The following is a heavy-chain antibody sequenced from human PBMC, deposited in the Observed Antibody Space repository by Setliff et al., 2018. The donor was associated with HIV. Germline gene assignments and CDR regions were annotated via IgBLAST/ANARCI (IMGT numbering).Heavy chain of an antibody. CDR3: ASLDGSESPYTYYYYMDV. CDR1: GGSLSGYY. D-gene: IGHD3-10*01. CDR2: INYRGNT. V-gene: IGHV4-34*01. J-gene: IGHJ6*03. Sequence: SETLSLTCAVYGGSLSGYYWGWIRQPPGKGLEWIGSINYRGNTYYNPSLKSRAAISVDTSKNQISLKLSSVTAADTAVYYCASLDGSESPYTYYYYMDVWGEGTAVTVSS.